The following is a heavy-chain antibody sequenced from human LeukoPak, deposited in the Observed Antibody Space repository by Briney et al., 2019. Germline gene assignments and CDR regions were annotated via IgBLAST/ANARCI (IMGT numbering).Heavy chain of an antibody. V-gene: IGHV3-74*01. D-gene: IGHD2-21*02. CDR3: ARDLLKILAYCGGDCYSLGDAFDI. Sequence: GGSLRLSCAASGFTFSSYWMHWVRQAPGKGLVWVSRIKSDVSSTSYADSVKGRFTISRDNAKNTLYLQMNSLRAEDTAVYYCARDLLKILAYCGGDCYSLGDAFDIWGQGTMVTVSS. CDR1: GFTFSSYW. CDR2: IKSDVSST. J-gene: IGHJ3*02.